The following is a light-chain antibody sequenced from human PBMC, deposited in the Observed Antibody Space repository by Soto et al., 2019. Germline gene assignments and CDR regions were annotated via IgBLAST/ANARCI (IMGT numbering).Light chain of an antibody. CDR2: SSN. V-gene: IGLV1-44*01. CDR3: AAWDDSLNGVV. Sequence: QSVLTQPPSASGTPGQRVTISCSGSSSNIGSNAINWYQQLPGTAPKLLMHSSNQRPSGVPDRFSGSESGTSASLAISGLQSEDEADYYCAAWDDSLNGVVFGGGTKVTVL. CDR1: SSNIGSNA. J-gene: IGLJ2*01.